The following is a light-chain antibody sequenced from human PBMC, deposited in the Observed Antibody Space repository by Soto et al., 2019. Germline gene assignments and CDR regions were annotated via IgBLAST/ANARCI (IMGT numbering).Light chain of an antibody. CDR3: QQCSHWPPVIT. V-gene: IGKV3-11*01. Sequence: EIVLTQSPATLSLSPGERATLSCRASQSFSSYLAWYQQKPGQAPRLLIYDASKRATGIPARFSGRGSGTDFTLTISSLEPEDFAVYYCQQCSHWPPVITLGQGTRLEIK. CDR2: DAS. CDR1: QSFSSY. J-gene: IGKJ5*01.